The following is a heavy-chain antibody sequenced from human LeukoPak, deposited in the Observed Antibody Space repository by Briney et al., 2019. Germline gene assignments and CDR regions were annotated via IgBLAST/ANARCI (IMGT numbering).Heavy chain of an antibody. J-gene: IGHJ4*02. CDR1: GGSISSYY. D-gene: IGHD3-10*01. CDR3: ARTTYYYGSGSYYNFDY. CDR2: IYYSGST. V-gene: IGHV4-59*06. Sequence: PSETLSLTCTVSGGSISSYYWSWIRQHPGKGLEWIGYIYYSGSTYYNPSLKSRVTISVDTSKNQFSLKLRSVTAADTAVYYCARTTYYYGSGSYYNFDYWGQGTLVTVSS.